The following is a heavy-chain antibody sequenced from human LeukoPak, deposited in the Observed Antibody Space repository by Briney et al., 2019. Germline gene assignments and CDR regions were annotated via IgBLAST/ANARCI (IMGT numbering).Heavy chain of an antibody. Sequence: PGGTLRLSCAASGFTFSSYGMHWVRQAPGKGLEWVAVISYDGSNKYYADSVKGRFTISRDNSKNTLYLQMNSLRAEDTAVYYCANDLNDILSSPPLYYYGMDVWGQGTTVTVSS. D-gene: IGHD3-9*01. CDR2: ISYDGSNK. CDR1: GFTFSSYG. CDR3: ANDLNDILSSPPLYYYGMDV. V-gene: IGHV3-30*18. J-gene: IGHJ6*02.